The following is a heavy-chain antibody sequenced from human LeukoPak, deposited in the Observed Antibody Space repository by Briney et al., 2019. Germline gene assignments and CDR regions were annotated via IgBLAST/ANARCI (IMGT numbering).Heavy chain of an antibody. CDR3: LKGPFGY. CDR1: GFTFSAYA. Sequence: GGSLRLFCSASGFTFSAYAMHWVRQAPGKGLEYVLGISSNADGTYYADSVKGRFTISRDNSKNTLYLQMSTPRREETAVYYCLKGPFGYWGQGALVTVSS. V-gene: IGHV3-64D*06. J-gene: IGHJ4*02. D-gene: IGHD3-10*01. CDR2: ISSNADGT.